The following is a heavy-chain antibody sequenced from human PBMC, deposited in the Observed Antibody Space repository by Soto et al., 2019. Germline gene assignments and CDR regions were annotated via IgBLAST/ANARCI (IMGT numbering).Heavy chain of an antibody. J-gene: IGHJ6*03. D-gene: IGHD3-10*01. CDR3: ARGAFTMVRGVEGKETYYYYYMDV. CDR2: MNPNSGNT. V-gene: IGHV1-8*01. Sequence: ASVKVSCKASGYTFTSYDINWVRQATGQGLEWKGWMNPNSGNTGYAQKFQGRVTMTRNTSISTAYMELSSLRSEDTAVYYCARGAFTMVRGVEGKETYYYYYMDVWGKGTTVTVSS. CDR1: GYTFTSYD.